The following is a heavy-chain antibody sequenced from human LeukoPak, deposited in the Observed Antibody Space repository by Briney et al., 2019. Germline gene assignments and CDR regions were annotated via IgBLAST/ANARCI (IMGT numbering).Heavy chain of an antibody. D-gene: IGHD2-8*01. Sequence: GESLKISCKGSGYSFSNYWIGWVRQMPGKGLEWMGIIYPGDSETRYRPSFQGQVTISADKSITTAYLQWISLKASDTPMYYCARLYAEGSADIWGQGTMVTVSS. CDR1: GYSFSNYW. J-gene: IGHJ3*02. CDR2: IYPGDSET. V-gene: IGHV5-51*01. CDR3: ARLYAEGSADI.